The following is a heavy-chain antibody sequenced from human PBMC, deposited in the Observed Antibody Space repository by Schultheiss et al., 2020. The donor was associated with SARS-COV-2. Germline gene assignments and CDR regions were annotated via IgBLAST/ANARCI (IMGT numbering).Heavy chain of an antibody. CDR1: GGSISSGDYY. CDR2: IYYSGST. J-gene: IGHJ5*02. Sequence: SQTLSLTCTVSGGSISSGDYYWSWIRQHPGKGLEWIGYIYYSGSTYYNPSLKSRVTISVDTSKNQFSLKLSSVTAADTAVYYCAREGQLVAWFDPWGQGTLVTVSS. CDR3: AREGQLVAWFDP. D-gene: IGHD6-6*01. V-gene: IGHV4-30-4*01.